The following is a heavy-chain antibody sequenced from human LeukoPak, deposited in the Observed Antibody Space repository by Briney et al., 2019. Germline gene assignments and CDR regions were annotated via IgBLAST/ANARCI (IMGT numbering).Heavy chain of an antibody. J-gene: IGHJ4*02. CDR1: GYTFTSYY. D-gene: IGHD3-16*01. Sequence: GASVKVSCKASGYTFTSYYIHWVRQAPGQGLEWMGIINPSGGSTSDAQKFQGRVTMTRDTSTSTVYMELSSLRSEDTAVYYCAREVEGWGNDYWGQGTLVTVSS. CDR3: AREVEGWGNDY. CDR2: INPSGGST. V-gene: IGHV1-46*01.